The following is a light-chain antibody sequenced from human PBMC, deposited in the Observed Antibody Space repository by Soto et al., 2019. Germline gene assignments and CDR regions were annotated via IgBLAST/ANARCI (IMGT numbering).Light chain of an antibody. J-gene: IGKJ4*01. Sequence: DIQMTQSPSSLSASVGDRVTITCRASQSISTFLNWYQQKPGKAPKLLIYGASNLESGVPSTFSGSGSGTDFTLTSSSLQPEDFATYYCQQCFSTPLLTFGGGTKGEIK. V-gene: IGKV1-39*01. CDR1: QSISTF. CDR2: GAS. CDR3: QQCFSTPLLT.